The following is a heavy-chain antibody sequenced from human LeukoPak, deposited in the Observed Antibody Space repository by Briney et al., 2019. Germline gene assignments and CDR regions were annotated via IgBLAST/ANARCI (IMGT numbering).Heavy chain of an antibody. Sequence: SVKVSCKASGGTFSSYAIRWVRQAPGQGLEWMGGIIPIFGTANYAQKFQGRVTITADESTSTAYMELSSLRSEDTAVYYCASLPNYDSLPGTGTNWGQGTLVTVSS. V-gene: IGHV1-69*13. D-gene: IGHD3-22*01. CDR2: IIPIFGTA. CDR1: GGTFSSYA. J-gene: IGHJ4*02. CDR3: ASLPNYDSLPGTGTN.